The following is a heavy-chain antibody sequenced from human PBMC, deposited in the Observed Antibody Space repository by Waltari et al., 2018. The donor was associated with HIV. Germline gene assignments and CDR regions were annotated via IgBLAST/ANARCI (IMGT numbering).Heavy chain of an antibody. V-gene: IGHV3-21*01. D-gene: IGHD2-15*01. Sequence: EVQLVESGGGLVKPGGSLRLSCAASGFTFSSYSMNWVRQAPGKGLEWVSSISSSSSYIYYADSVKGRFTSARDNAKNSLYLQMNSLRAEDTAVYYCARDQGCSGGSCYSLHYYYYYGMDVWGQGTTVTVSS. CDR2: ISSSSSYI. CDR1: GFTFSSYS. J-gene: IGHJ6*02. CDR3: ARDQGCSGGSCYSLHYYYYYGMDV.